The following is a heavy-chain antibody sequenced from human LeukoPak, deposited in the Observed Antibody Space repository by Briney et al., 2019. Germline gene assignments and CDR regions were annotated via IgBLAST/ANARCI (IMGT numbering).Heavy chain of an antibody. D-gene: IGHD2-2*01. CDR2: ISYDGSNK. J-gene: IGHJ6*02. CDR3: AREAIVVVPAAMRKYYGMDV. Sequence: PGGSLRLSCAASGFTFSSYAMHWVRQAPGKGLEWVAVISYDGSNKYYADSVKGRFTISRDNSKNTLYLQMNSLRAEDMAVYYCAREAIVVVPAAMRKYYGMDVWGQGTTVTVSS. CDR1: GFTFSSYA. V-gene: IGHV3-30-3*01.